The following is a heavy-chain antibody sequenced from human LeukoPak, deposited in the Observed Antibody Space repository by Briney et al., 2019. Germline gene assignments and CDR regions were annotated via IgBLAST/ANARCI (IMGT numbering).Heavy chain of an antibody. Sequence: ASVKVSCKASGYTFTGYYMHWVRQAPGQGLEWMEWINPNSGGTNYAQKFQGRVTMTRHASISTAYMELSSLRSEDTAVYYCATDHGSIDLAYCGGGCYKAAFDGWGQGTLVTVSS. D-gene: IGHD2-21*02. CDR1: GYTFTGYY. V-gene: IGHV1-2*02. CDR3: ATDHGSIDLAYCGGGCYKAAFDG. CDR2: INPNSGGT. J-gene: IGHJ3*01.